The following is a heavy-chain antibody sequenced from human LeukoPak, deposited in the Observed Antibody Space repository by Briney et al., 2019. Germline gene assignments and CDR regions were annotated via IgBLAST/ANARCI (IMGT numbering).Heavy chain of an antibody. CDR1: GFTFSSYS. CDR3: ARDLGELDAPDY. CDR2: ISSRRSYT. D-gene: IGHD3-10*01. Sequence: PGGSLRLSCAPSGFTFSSYSMNWVSQAPGKGLEWVSSISSRRSYTYYADSVKGRLTIARDNAKNSLYLQMNSLRAEDTAVYYCARDLGELDAPDYWGRGTLVSVPS. J-gene: IGHJ4*02. V-gene: IGHV3-21*01.